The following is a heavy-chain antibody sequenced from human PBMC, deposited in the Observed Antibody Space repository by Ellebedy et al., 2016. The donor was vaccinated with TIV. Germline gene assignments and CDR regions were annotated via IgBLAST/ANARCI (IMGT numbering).Heavy chain of an antibody. CDR2: VTPSGGN. Sequence: MPSETLSLTCEVYGGSLNNYWWRWIRQPPGKGLEWIGEVTPSGGNNFNPSLKSRVTISLDTSKRQLSLKVNSVTASDTAVYYCAGHPDDFDSWGQGTLVTVSS. J-gene: IGHJ4*02. CDR3: AGHPDDFDS. V-gene: IGHV4-34*01. CDR1: GGSLNNYW.